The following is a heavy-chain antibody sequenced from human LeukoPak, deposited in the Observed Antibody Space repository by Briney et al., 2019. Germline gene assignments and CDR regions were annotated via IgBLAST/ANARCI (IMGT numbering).Heavy chain of an antibody. D-gene: IGHD3-10*01. CDR3: ARRLGSRGRFDP. J-gene: IGHJ5*02. Sequence: PSGTLSLTCTVSGGSISSSSNYWGWIRQPPGKGLEWIGNIYYSGSTYYNPSLKSRVTISVDTSKNQFSLKLTSVTAADTAVYYCARRLGSRGRFDPWGQGTLVTVST. V-gene: IGHV4-39*01. CDR1: GGSISSSSNY. CDR2: IYYSGST.